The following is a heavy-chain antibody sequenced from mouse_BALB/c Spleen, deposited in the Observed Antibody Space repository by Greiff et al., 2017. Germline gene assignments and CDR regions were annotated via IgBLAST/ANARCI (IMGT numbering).Heavy chain of an antibody. J-gene: IGHJ2*01. CDR1: GFTFSDYY. CDR3: ARGVGPFFDY. D-gene: IGHD1-3*01. V-gene: IGHV5-4*02. CDR2: ISDGGSYT. Sequence: EVQGVESGGGLVKPGGSLKLSCAASGFTFSDYYMYWVRQTPEKRLEWVATISDGGSYTYYPDSVKGRFTISRDNAKNNLYLQMSSLKSEDTAMYYCARGVGPFFDYWGQGTTLTVSS.